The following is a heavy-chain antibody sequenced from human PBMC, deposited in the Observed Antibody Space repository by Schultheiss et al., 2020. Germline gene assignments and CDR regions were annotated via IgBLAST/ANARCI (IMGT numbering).Heavy chain of an antibody. Sequence: GESLKISCAASGFTFSSYGMHWVRQAPGKGLEWVAVISYDGSNKYYADSVKGRFTISRDNSKNTLYLQMNSLRAEDTAVYYCARGREAVAGTMVGYWGQGTLVTVSS. CDR2: ISYDGSNK. V-gene: IGHV3-30*03. J-gene: IGHJ4*02. D-gene: IGHD6-19*01. CDR1: GFTFSSYG. CDR3: ARGREAVAGTMVGY.